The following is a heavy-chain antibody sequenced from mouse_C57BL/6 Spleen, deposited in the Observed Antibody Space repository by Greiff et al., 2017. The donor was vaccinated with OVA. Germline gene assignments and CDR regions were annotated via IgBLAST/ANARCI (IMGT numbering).Heavy chain of an antibody. D-gene: IGHD1-1*01. Sequence: GEERRKRGDRGKRAGKEKGEKLTGYWIERVKQRPGHGLEWIGEILPGSGSTNYNEKFKGKATFTADTSSNTAYMQLSSLTTEDSAIYYCARRGYGTAYWGQGTLVTVSA. V-gene: IGHV1-9*01. CDR3: ARRGYGTAY. CDR1: GEKLTGYW. J-gene: IGHJ3*01. CDR2: ILPGSGST.